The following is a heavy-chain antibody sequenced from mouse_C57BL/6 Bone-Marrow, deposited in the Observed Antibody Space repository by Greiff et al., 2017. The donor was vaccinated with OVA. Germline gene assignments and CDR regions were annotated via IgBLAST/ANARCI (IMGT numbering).Heavy chain of an antibody. Sequence: QVQLQQSGAELARPGASVKLSCKASGYTFTSYGISWVKQRTGQGLEWIGEIYPRSGNTYYNEKFKGKATLTADKSSSTAYMELRSLTSEDSAVYFCARGYDGSYADYFDYWGRGTTLTVSS. CDR1: GYTFTSYG. V-gene: IGHV1-81*01. CDR2: IYPRSGNT. CDR3: ARGYDGSYADYFDY. D-gene: IGHD2-3*01. J-gene: IGHJ2*01.